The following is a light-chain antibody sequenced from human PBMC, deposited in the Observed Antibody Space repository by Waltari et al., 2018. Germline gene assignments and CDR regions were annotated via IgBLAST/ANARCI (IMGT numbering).Light chain of an antibody. J-gene: IGKJ1*01. V-gene: IGKV3-11*01. Sequence: ELVFTQSPATLPLSPGERATLSCRASQSIGSHLAWYQQRPGQAPRLLISETFNRATGIPARFSASGSGTDFTLTISSLEPEDFAVYYFQQRPSWTFGQGTKVEIK. CDR3: QQRPSWT. CDR2: ETF. CDR1: QSIGSH.